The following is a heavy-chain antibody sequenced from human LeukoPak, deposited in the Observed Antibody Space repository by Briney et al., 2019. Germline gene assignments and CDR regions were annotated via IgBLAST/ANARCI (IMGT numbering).Heavy chain of an antibody. CDR3: ARGESVTNYYYYGMDV. CDR2: MNPNSGNT. D-gene: IGHD4-17*01. Sequence: ASVKVSCKASGYTFTSYDINWVRQATGQGLEWMGWMNPNSGNTGYAQKFQGRVTMTRNTSISTAYMELSSLRSEDTAVYYCARGESVTNYYYYGMDVWGQGTTVTVSS. V-gene: IGHV1-8*01. CDR1: GYTFTSYD. J-gene: IGHJ6*02.